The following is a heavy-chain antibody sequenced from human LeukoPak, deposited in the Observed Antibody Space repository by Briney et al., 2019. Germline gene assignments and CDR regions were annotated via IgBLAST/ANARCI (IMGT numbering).Heavy chain of an antibody. Sequence: GESLKISCKGSGYSFATYWIGWVRRVPGKGLEWMGIIHPDNSDTRYSPSFQGQVTISADKSISTAYLQWSSLKASDTAMYYCARGQDSTGYYDFWGQGTLVTVSS. D-gene: IGHD3-22*01. V-gene: IGHV5-51*01. J-gene: IGHJ4*02. CDR3: ARGQDSTGYYDF. CDR2: IHPDNSDT. CDR1: GYSFATYW.